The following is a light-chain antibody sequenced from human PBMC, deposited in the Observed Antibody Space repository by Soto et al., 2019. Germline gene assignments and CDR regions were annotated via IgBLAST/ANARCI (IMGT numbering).Light chain of an antibody. Sequence: EIVLTQSPGTLSLSPGERATLSCRASQSVSNSYLAWYQHKPGQAPRLLIHGASSRATGIPDRFSGSGSGTEFPLNINRLEPEDFAVYYCQQYGRSPHTFGQGTKLEIK. CDR1: QSVSNSY. J-gene: IGKJ2*01. CDR2: GAS. CDR3: QQYGRSPHT. V-gene: IGKV3-20*01.